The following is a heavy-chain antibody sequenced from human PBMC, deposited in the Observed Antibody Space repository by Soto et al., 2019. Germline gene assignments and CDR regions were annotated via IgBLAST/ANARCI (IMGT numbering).Heavy chain of an antibody. J-gene: IGHJ6*04. CDR2: VNNDGTDK. CDR3: TRGGLQHALAL. V-gene: IGHV3-74*03. Sequence: EVQLVESGGGLVQPGGSLRLSCAASGFTFSNYWMYWVRQAPGKGLVWVSRVNNDGTDKTHADSVKGRFTISRDNAQNTLELQLNSLRAKHTDMYYRTRGGLQHALALWRKGYTVTVTS. D-gene: IGHD6-13*01. CDR1: GFTFSNYW.